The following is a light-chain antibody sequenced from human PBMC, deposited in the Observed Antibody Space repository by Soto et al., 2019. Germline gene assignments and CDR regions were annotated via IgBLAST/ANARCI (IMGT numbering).Light chain of an antibody. CDR1: SSDVVAYNF. CDR3: SSYTTSSTLRYA. J-gene: IGLJ1*01. CDR2: DVT. V-gene: IGLV2-14*03. Sequence: QSVLTQPASVSGSPGQSITIFCTGTSSDVVAYNFVSWYQQHPGKAPKVMIYDVTNRPSGVSNRFSGSKSGNTASLTISGLQAEDEADYYCSSYTTSSTLRYAFGTGTKVTVL.